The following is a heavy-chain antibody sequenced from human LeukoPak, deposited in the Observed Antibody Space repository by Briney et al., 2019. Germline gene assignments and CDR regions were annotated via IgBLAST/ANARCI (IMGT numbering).Heavy chain of an antibody. V-gene: IGHV3-53*04. CDR1: GFTVSNNY. J-gene: IGHJ4*02. Sequence: PGESLRLSCAASGFTVSNNYMSWVRQAPGKGLEWVSVIYNDGNTYYADSVKGRFTISRHNSKNTLYLQMNSLRAEDTAVYYCARRGYSHWGFDYWGQGTLVTVSS. D-gene: IGHD5-18*01. CDR2: IYNDGNT. CDR3: ARRGYSHWGFDY.